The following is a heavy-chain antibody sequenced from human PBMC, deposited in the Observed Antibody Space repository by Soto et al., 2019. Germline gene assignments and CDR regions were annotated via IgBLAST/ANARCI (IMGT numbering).Heavy chain of an antibody. CDR3: ARPIVVVSDATQSILTGITGYYGMDV. V-gene: IGHV3-30-3*01. Sequence: QVQLVESGGGVVQPGRSLRLSCAASGFTFSSYAMHWVRQAPGKGLEWVAVISYDGSNKYYADSVKGRFTMSRESSKNTLYLQMNSLRAEDTAVYYCARPIVVVSDATQSILTGITGYYGMDVWGRGTTVTVSS. J-gene: IGHJ6*02. CDR2: ISYDGSNK. D-gene: IGHD2-2*01. CDR1: GFTFSSYA.